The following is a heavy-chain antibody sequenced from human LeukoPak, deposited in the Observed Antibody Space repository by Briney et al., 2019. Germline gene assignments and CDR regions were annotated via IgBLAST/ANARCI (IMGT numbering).Heavy chain of an antibody. D-gene: IGHD5-12*01. CDR1: GGSISSYY. J-gene: IGHJ4*02. Sequence: SETLSLTCTVSGGSISSYYWSWIRQPPGKGLEWIGYIYNSGSTNYNPSFKSRVTISVYTSKNEFSLKLSSVTAADTAVYYCAGDVDIVATIGDYWGQGTLVTVSS. V-gene: IGHV4-59*01. CDR3: AGDVDIVATIGDY. CDR2: IYNSGST.